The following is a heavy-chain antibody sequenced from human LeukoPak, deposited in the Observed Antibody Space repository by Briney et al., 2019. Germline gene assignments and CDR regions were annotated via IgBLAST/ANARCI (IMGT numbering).Heavy chain of an antibody. D-gene: IGHD6-13*01. CDR1: GFTFSSYA. J-gene: IGHJ4*02. CDR2: ISYDGSNK. V-gene: IGHV3-30-3*01. CDR3: AREQQNFDY. Sequence: GGSLRLSCAASGFTFSSYAMHWVRQAPGKGLEWVAVISYDGSNKYYADSVKGRFTISRDNSKNTLYLQMNSLRAEDTAVYYCAREQQNFDYWGQGTLVTVSS.